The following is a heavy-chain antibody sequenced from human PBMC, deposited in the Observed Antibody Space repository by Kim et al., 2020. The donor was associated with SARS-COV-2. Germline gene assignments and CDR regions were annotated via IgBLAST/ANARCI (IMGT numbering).Heavy chain of an antibody. CDR3: AKGGYVAVAGTAFDY. CDR1: GFTFSSYG. V-gene: IGHV3-33*06. CDR2: IWYDGSNK. Sequence: GGSLRLSCAASGFTFSSYGMHWVRQAPGKGLEWVAVIWYDGSNKYYADSVKGRFTISRDNSKNTLYLQMNSLRAEDTAVYYCAKGGYVAVAGTAFDYWGQGTLFTVSS. D-gene: IGHD6-19*01. J-gene: IGHJ4*02.